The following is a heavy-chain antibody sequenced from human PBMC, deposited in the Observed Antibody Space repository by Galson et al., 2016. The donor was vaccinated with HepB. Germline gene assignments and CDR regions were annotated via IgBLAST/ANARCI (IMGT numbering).Heavy chain of an antibody. V-gene: IGHV3-74*01. CDR1: GFSFSSHW. Sequence: SLRLSCAASGFSFSSHWMHWVRQAPGKGLVCVSRLKSDGRSTYYADSVKGRFTISRDNAKNTLYLQMNSLGAEDTAVYYCRIGTAGIDYGGQGTLVTVSS. CDR3: RIGTAGIDY. J-gene: IGHJ4*02. D-gene: IGHD6-13*01. CDR2: LKSDGRST.